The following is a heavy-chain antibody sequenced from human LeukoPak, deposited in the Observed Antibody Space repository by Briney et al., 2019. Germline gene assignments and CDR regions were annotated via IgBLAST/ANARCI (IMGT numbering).Heavy chain of an antibody. V-gene: IGHV3-74*01. CDR3: ARGPTTYYDFWSGYYAY. J-gene: IGHJ4*02. CDR1: EFTFSSYW. Sequence: PGGSLRLSCEAPEFTFSSYWMHWVRQAQGKGLVWVSRINSDGSSTSYADSVKGRFTISRDNAKNTLYLQMNSLRAEDTAVYYCARGPTTYYDFWSGYYAYWGQGTLVTVSS. D-gene: IGHD3-3*01. CDR2: INSDGSST.